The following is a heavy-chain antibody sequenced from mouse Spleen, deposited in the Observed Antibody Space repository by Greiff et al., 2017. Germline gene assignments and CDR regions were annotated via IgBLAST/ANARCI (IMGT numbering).Heavy chain of an antibody. Sequence: EVMLVESGGGLVKPGGSLKLSCAASGFTFSSYAMSWVRQTPEKRLEWVATISSGGSYTYYPDSVKGRFTISRDNAKNTLYLQMSSLRSEDTAMYYCARQGYYGNYGYWGQGTTLTVSS. D-gene: IGHD2-1*01. CDR1: GFTFSSYA. CDR3: ARQGYYGNYGY. V-gene: IGHV5-9-1*01. CDR2: ISSGGSYT. J-gene: IGHJ2*01.